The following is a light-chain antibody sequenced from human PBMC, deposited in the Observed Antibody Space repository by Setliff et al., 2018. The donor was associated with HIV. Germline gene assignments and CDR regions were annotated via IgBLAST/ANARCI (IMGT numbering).Light chain of an antibody. CDR3: QQYYSTPLT. J-gene: IGKJ4*01. Sequence: DIVMTQSPDSLAVSLGEGATINCKSSQSILYSSNSKNYLAWYQQKPGQPPKLLIYWASTRESGVPDRFSGSGSGTDFTLTISSLQAEDVAVYYCQQYYSTPLTFGGGTKVDIK. V-gene: IGKV4-1*01. CDR2: WAS. CDR1: QSILYSSNSKNY.